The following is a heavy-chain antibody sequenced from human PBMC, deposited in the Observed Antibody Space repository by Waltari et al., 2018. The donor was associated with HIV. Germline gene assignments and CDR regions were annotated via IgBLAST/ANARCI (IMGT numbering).Heavy chain of an antibody. Sequence: QVQLQESGPGLVKPSQTLSLTCTVSGGAISSGDYYWSWIRQPAGKGLEWIGRVHTSGSTNYNPSLKSRVTISVDTSQNQFSLKINSVTAADTAVYYCARGGGHQLLVGEYFHHWGQGTLVTVSS. CDR2: VHTSGST. CDR1: GGAISSGDYY. CDR3: ARGGGHQLLVGEYFHH. V-gene: IGHV4-61*02. D-gene: IGHD3-10*01. J-gene: IGHJ1*01.